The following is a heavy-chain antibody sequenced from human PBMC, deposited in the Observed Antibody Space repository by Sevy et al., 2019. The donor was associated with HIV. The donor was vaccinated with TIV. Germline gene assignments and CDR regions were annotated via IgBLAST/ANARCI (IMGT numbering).Heavy chain of an antibody. J-gene: IGHJ3*02. CDR2: IYTSGST. Sequence: SETLSLTCTVSGGSISSYYWSWIRQPAGKGLERIGRIYTSGSTNYNPSLKSRVTMSVDTSKNQFSLKLSSVTAADTAVYYCARDRAGSFDAFDIWGQRTMVTDSS. V-gene: IGHV4-4*07. CDR1: GGSISSYY. CDR3: ARDRAGSFDAFDI. D-gene: IGHD3-10*01.